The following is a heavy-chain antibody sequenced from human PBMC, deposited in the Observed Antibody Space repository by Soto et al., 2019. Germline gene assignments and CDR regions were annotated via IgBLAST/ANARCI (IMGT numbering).Heavy chain of an antibody. CDR1: GVTCEDYN. J-gene: IGHJ6*02. CDR3: ARDMIRSVTTVTTLGGMDV. Sequence: PGGSLRLSCEAAGVTCEDYNMSWIRQAPGKGLEWVSYISSSSSNTNYADSVKGRFTISRDNAKNSLYLQMNSLRAEDTAVYYCARDMIRSVTTVTTLGGMDVWGQGTTVTVSS. D-gene: IGHD4-17*01. V-gene: IGHV3-11*06. CDR2: ISSSSSNT.